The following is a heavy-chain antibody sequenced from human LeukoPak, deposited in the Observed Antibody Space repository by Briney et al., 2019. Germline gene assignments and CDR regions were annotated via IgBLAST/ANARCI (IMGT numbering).Heavy chain of an antibody. D-gene: IGHD3-22*01. CDR1: GFTFSSYS. CDR2: ISSSSSYI. CDR3: ARDYDSRGYSPAA. J-gene: IGHJ1*01. Sequence: PGGSLRLSCAASGFTFSSYSMNWVRQAPGKGLEWVSSISSSSSYICYADSVKGRFTISRDNAKNSLYLQMNSLRAEDTAVYYCARDYDSRGYSPAAWGQGTLVTVSS. V-gene: IGHV3-21*01.